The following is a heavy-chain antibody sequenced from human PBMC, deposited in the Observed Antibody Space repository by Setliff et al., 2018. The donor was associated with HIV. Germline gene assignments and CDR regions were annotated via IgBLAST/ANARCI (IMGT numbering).Heavy chain of an antibody. Sequence: SETLSLTCAVSGGSISRSNWWNWVRQPPGKGLEWIGEIDHSGSTNYSPSLKSRVTMSVDKSKKQFSLKLKSMAAADTAVYYCARLHTDYGSWYFDAWGPGTLVTVSS. J-gene: IGHJ5*02. CDR3: ARLHTDYGSWYFDA. V-gene: IGHV4-4*02. CDR1: GGSISRSNW. CDR2: IDHSGST. D-gene: IGHD3-10*01.